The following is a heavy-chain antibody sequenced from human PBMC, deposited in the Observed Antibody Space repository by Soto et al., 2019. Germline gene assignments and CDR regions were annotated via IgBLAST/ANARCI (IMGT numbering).Heavy chain of an antibody. CDR2: VNPRDGST. CDR1: RYTFTSYY. D-gene: IGHD3-3*01. V-gene: IGHV1-46*01. J-gene: IGHJ4*02. Sequence: QVQLVQSGAEVEKPGASVKVSCRASRYTFTSYYIHWVRQAPGQGLEWMGRVNPRDGSTKYAQKFRGRVTMTRDTSTSTLYMELSSLTSEDTAVYYCILRVELDYWGQGTLVTISS. CDR3: ILRVELDY.